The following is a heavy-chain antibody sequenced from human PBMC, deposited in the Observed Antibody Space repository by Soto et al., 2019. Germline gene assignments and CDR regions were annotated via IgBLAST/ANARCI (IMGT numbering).Heavy chain of an antibody. CDR1: GYTFSNYG. J-gene: IGHJ5*02. D-gene: IGHD2-2*01. V-gene: IGHV1-18*01. CDR2: ISLYSDGT. Sequence: GASVKVSCKTSGYTFSNYGITWVRQAPGQPLEWLGWISLYSDGTNYAQKFQGRVSMTTDTSTTTAYMELRGLGSDDTAVYYCARVVPGAEAWFGPWGQGTLVTVSS. CDR3: ARVVPGAEAWFGP.